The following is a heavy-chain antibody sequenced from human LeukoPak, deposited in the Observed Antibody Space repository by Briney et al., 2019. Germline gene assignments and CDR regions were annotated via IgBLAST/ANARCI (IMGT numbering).Heavy chain of an antibody. D-gene: IGHD3-16*02. CDR3: AREALQDAFDI. V-gene: IGHV4-59*01. CDR1: GGSISSYY. Sequence: PSETLSLTCTVSGGSISSYYWSWIRQPPGKGLEWIGYIYYSGSTNYNPSLKSRVTISVDTSKNQFSLKLSSVTAADTAVYYCAREALQDAFDIWGQGTMVTVSS. CDR2: IYYSGST. J-gene: IGHJ3*02.